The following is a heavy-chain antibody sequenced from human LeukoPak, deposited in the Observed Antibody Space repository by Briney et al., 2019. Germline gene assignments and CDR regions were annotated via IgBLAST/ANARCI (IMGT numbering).Heavy chain of an antibody. CDR2: MYHSGST. CDR3: ARDPRDGYAFDC. V-gene: IGHV4-4*02. Sequence: PSETLSLTCAVSGDFISSSNWWSWVRQPPGKGLEWIGEMYHSGSTNYNPSLKSRVTISLGKSKNQFSLKLSSVTAADTAVYYCARDPRDGYAFDCWGQGTLVTVSS. J-gene: IGHJ4*02. D-gene: IGHD5-24*01. CDR1: GDFISSSNW.